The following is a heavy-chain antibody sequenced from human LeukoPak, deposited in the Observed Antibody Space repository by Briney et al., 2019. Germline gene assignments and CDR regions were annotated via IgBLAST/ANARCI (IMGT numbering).Heavy chain of an antibody. V-gene: IGHV3-11*01. CDR2: ISSAGGTI. CDR3: ARGVGDFDF. Sequence: PGGSLRLSCAASGFRFIDHYMSWVRQAPGKGLEWISYISSAGGTIYYADSVKGRFTISRDMAKNSLYLQMNSLRAEDTAVYYCARGVGDFDFWGQGTLVTVSS. D-gene: IGHD3-10*01. J-gene: IGHJ4*02. CDR1: GFRFIDHY.